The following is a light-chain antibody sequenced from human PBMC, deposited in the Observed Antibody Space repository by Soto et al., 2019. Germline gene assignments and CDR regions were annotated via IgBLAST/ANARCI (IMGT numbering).Light chain of an antibody. Sequence: EIVLTQSPGTLSLSPGERATLSCRASQSVSSSYLAWYQQKPGQAPRLLIYGTSGRATGIQDRFSGSGSGTDFTLTIIRLEPEDFAVYYCQQYGSSPPVTFGQGTRLEIK. J-gene: IGKJ5*01. V-gene: IGKV3-20*01. CDR3: QQYGSSPPVT. CDR1: QSVSSSY. CDR2: GTS.